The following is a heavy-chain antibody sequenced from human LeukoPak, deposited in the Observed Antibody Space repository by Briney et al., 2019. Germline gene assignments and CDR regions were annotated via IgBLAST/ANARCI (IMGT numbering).Heavy chain of an antibody. V-gene: IGHV1-69*05. D-gene: IGHD1/OR15-1a*01. CDR2: TIPIFGTA. Sequence: GASVKVSCKSSGGTFSSYAISRVRQAPGQGLGWMGVTIPIFGTANYAQKFQGRVTITTDESTSTAYMELSSLRSEDTAVYYCARVNRPVYYYYYMDVWGKGTTVTVSS. CDR1: GGTFSSYA. J-gene: IGHJ6*03. CDR3: ARVNRPVYYYYYMDV.